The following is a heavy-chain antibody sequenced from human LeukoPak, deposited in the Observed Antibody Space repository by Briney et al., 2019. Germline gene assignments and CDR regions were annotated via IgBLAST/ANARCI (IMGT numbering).Heavy chain of an antibody. CDR3: AKGQAVPWRGAFDI. D-gene: IGHD3-10*01. CDR2: ISGSGGST. J-gene: IGHJ3*02. Sequence: GGSLRLSCAASGFTFSSYAMSWVRQATGKGLECVSVISGSGGSTYYADSVKGRFTISRDNSKNTLYLQMNSLRAEDTAVYYCAKGQAVPWRGAFDIWGQGTMVTVSS. V-gene: IGHV3-23*01. CDR1: GFTFSSYA.